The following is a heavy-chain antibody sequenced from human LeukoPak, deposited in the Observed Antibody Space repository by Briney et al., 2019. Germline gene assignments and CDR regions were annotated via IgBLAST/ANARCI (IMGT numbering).Heavy chain of an antibody. D-gene: IGHD3-16*01. CDR1: GFTFSSYA. V-gene: IGHV3-23*01. CDR2: ISGSGGST. J-gene: IGHJ4*02. CDR3: AKVPARSTFGGVTFDY. Sequence: PGGSLRLSCAASGFTFSSYAMSWVRQAPEKGLEWVSAISGSGGSTYYADSVKGRFTISRDNSKNTLYLQMNSLRAEDTAVYYCAKVPARSTFGGVTFDYWGQGTLVTVSS.